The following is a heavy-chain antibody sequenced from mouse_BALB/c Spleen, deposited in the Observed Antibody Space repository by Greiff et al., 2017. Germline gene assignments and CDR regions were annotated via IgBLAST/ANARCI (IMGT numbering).Heavy chain of an antibody. CDR2: INPSSGYT. V-gene: IGHV1-4*02. J-gene: IGHJ4*01. D-gene: IGHD2-10*01. CDR3: ARPSYGPYAMDY. CDR1: GYTFTSYT. Sequence: LQESAAELARPGASVKMSCKASGYTFTSYTMHWGKQRPGQGLEWIGYINPSSGYTEYNQKFKDKTTLTADKSSSTAYMQLSSLPSEDSAVYYCARPSYGPYAMDYWGQGTSVTVSS.